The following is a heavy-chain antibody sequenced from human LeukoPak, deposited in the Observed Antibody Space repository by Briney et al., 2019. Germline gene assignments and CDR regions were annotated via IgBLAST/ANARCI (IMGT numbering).Heavy chain of an antibody. CDR1: GFTFSSYA. V-gene: IGHV3-30-3*01. Sequence: GRSLRLSCAASGFTFSSYAMHWVRQAPGKGLEWVAVISYDGSNKYYADSVKGRFTISRDNSKNTLYLQMNSLRAEDTAVYYCAKRTTVVTNGFDYWGQGTLVTVSS. CDR2: ISYDGSNK. J-gene: IGHJ4*02. D-gene: IGHD4-23*01. CDR3: AKRTTVVTNGFDY.